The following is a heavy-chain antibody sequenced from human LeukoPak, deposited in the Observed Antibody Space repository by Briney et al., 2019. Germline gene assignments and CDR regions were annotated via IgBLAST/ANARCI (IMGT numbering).Heavy chain of an antibody. J-gene: IGHJ4*02. Sequence: SETLSLTCTVPSGSITSYHWAWIRQPAGKTLKWLGRIYTTGVTDYNPSLRSRVTTSVDTPTNQFSLNLRTVTTADSAFYYSARSGHTKAGTHLDYWGQGILGSVSS. CDR3: ARSGHTKAGTHLDY. D-gene: IGHD1-26*01. CDR1: SGSITSYH. CDR2: IYTTGVT. V-gene: IGHV4-4*07.